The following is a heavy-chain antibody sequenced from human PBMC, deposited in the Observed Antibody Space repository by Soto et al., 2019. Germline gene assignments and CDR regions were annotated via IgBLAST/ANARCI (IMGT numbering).Heavy chain of an antibody. V-gene: IGHV1-3*01. CDR1: GYTFTSYA. CDR2: INAGNSDT. Sequence: GASVKVSCKASGYTFTSYAMHWVRQAPGQRLEWMGWINAGNSDTKYSQKFQGRVTITSDTSASTAYMELSSLRSEDKAVDYCAIYFSMGVVGHVHWGQGTRVTVSS. J-gene: IGHJ4*02. D-gene: IGHD3-22*01. CDR3: AIYFSMGVVGHVH.